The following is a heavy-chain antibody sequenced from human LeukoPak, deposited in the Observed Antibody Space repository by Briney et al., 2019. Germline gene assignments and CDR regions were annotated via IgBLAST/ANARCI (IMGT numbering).Heavy chain of an antibody. J-gene: IGHJ6*02. CDR2: INHSGST. D-gene: IGHD3-10*01. CDR3: ARVVPSYYYGMDV. V-gene: IGHV4-34*01. CDR1: GGSFSGYY. Sequence: SETLSLTCAVYGGSFSGYYWSWIRQPPGKGLEWIGEINHSGSTNYNPSLKSRVTISVDTSKNQFSPKLSSVTAADTAVYYCARVVPSYYYGMDVWGQGTTVTVSS.